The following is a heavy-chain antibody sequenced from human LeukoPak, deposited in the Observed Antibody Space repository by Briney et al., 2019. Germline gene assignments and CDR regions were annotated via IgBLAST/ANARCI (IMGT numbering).Heavy chain of an antibody. CDR3: ARDKSLFDY. CDR2: IYYSGST. Sequence: TPSETLSLTCTVSGGSISSYYWSWIRQSPGKGLEWIGYIYYSGSTNYNPSLKSRVTISVDTSKNQFSLKLSSVTAADTAVYYCARDKSLFDYWGQGTLVTVSS. CDR1: GGSISSYY. J-gene: IGHJ4*02. V-gene: IGHV4-59*01.